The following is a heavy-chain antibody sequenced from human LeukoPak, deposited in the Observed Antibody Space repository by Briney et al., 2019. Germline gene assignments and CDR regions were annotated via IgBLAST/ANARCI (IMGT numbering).Heavy chain of an antibody. D-gene: IGHD2-15*01. V-gene: IGHV4-59*01. J-gene: IGHJ6*03. CDR1: GGSISSYY. CDR2: IYYSGST. CDR3: ARVGYCSGGSCYSPNYYYYYMDV. Sequence: SETLSLTCTVSGGSISSYYWSWIRQPPGKGLEWIGYIYYSGSTNYNPSLKSRVTISVDTSKNQFSLKLSSVTAADTAVYYCARVGYCSGGSCYSPNYYYYYMDVWGKGTTVTVSS.